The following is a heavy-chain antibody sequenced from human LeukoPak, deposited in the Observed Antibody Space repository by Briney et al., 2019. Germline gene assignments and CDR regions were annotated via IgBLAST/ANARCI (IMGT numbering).Heavy chain of an antibody. CDR2: ISGSGGST. CDR1: GFTFNSYA. D-gene: IGHD1-26*01. CDR3: AKDLYSGSYSRRPHYFDY. J-gene: IGHJ4*02. V-gene: IGHV3-23*01. Sequence: HPGGSLRLSCAASGFTFNSYAMSWVRQAPGKGLEWVSAISGSGGSTYYADSVKGRFTISKDNSKNTLYLQMNSLRAEDTAVYYCAKDLYSGSYSRRPHYFDYWGQGTLVTVSS.